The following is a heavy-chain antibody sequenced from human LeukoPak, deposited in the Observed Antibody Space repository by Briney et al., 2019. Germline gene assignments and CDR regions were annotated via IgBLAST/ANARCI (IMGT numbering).Heavy chain of an antibody. CDR3: ARPLQGIVGATGFDY. Sequence: GESLKISCQGSEYSFATYWIAWLRQMPGKVLEWMGIIYPSDSDTRYSPSFQGQVTISADKSIKTAYLQWSSLKASGTAMYYCARPLQGIVGATGFDYWGQGTLVTVSS. J-gene: IGHJ4*02. V-gene: IGHV5-51*01. CDR1: EYSFATYW. D-gene: IGHD1-26*01. CDR2: IYPSDSDT.